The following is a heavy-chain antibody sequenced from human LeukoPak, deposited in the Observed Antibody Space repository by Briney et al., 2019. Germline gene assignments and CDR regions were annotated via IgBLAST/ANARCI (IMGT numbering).Heavy chain of an antibody. J-gene: IGHJ4*02. D-gene: IGHD3-3*01. V-gene: IGHV4-30-2*01. CDR3: ARATYDFWSGYPYYFDY. CDR2: IYHSGST. Sequence: SETLSLTCAVSGGSISSGGYSWSWIRQPPGKGLGWIGYIYHSGSTYYNPSLKSRVTISVDRSKNQFSLKLSSVTAADTAVYYCARATYDFWSGYPYYFDYWGQGTLVTVSS. CDR1: GGSISSGGYS.